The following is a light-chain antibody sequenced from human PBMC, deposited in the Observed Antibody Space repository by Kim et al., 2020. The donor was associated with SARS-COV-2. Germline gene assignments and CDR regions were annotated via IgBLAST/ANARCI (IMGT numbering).Light chain of an antibody. CDR2: DAS. CDR3: QQYDSYSVWT. J-gene: IGKJ1*01. V-gene: IGKV1-5*01. Sequence: SVGDKLTIPCRARQCISTWLAWYQQKTGKAPKLLIYDASNLESGVPSRFSGSGSGTEFTLTISSLQPDDCATYYCQQYDSYSVWTFGQGTKVDIK. CDR1: QCISTW.